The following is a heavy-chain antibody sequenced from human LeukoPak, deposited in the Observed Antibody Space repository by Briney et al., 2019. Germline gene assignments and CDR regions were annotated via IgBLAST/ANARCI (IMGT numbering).Heavy chain of an antibody. CDR3: ARDRPWIPFDY. D-gene: IGHD5-12*01. CDR2: ISSSGSTI. V-gene: IGHV3-48*03. J-gene: IGHJ4*02. Sequence: GGSLRLSCAASGFTFSSYEMSWVRQAPGKGLEWVSYISSSGSTIYYADSVKGRFTISRDNAKNSLYLQMNSLRAEDTAVYYCARDRPWIPFDYWGQGTLVTVSS. CDR1: GFTFSSYE.